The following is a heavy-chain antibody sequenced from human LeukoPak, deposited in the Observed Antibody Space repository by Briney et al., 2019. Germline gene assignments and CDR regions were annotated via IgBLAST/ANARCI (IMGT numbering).Heavy chain of an antibody. V-gene: IGHV4-59*12. Sequence: SETLSLTCTVSGGSISSYYWSWIRQPPGKGLEWIGYIYYSGSTNYNPSLKSRVTISLDTSKNQFSLKLSSVTAADTAVYYCARGGFYCSGGSCYESFDYWGQGTLVTVSS. CDR1: GGSISSYY. CDR3: ARGGFYCSGGSCYESFDY. J-gene: IGHJ4*02. D-gene: IGHD2-15*01. CDR2: IYYSGST.